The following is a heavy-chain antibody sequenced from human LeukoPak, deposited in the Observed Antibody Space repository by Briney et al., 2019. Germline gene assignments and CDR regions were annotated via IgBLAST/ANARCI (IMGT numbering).Heavy chain of an antibody. V-gene: IGHV4-39*07. CDR2: IYYSGST. CDR1: GGSISSSSYY. CDR3: ARRTRHTSGDIVVVPAAPTGFYFDY. J-gene: IGHJ4*02. Sequence: SETLSLTCTASGGSISSSSYYWGWIRQPPGKGLEWIGSIYYSGSTYYNPSLKSRVTISVDTSKNQFSLKLSSVTAADTAVYYCARRTRHTSGDIVVVPAAPTGFYFDYWGQGTLVTVSS. D-gene: IGHD2-2*01.